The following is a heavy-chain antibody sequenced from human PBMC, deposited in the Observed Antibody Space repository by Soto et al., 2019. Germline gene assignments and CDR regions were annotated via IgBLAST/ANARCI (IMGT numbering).Heavy chain of an antibody. J-gene: IGHJ3*02. Sequence: EVQLVESGGGLVKPGGSLRLSCAASGFTFSSYSMNWVRQAPGKGLEWVSAISSSSSYIYYADSVKGRFTISRDNAKNSLYLQMNILRAEDTAVYYCARFRPAGARVVPAAIDAFDIWGQGTMVTVSS. D-gene: IGHD2-2*01. CDR2: ISSSSSYI. V-gene: IGHV3-21*01. CDR1: GFTFSSYS. CDR3: ARFRPAGARVVPAAIDAFDI.